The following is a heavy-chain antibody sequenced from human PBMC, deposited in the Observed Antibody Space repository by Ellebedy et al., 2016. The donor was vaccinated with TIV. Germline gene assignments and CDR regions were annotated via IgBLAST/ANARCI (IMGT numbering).Heavy chain of an antibody. D-gene: IGHD3-10*01. CDR1: GFSFSSYI. CDR2: ISSDSSDL. Sequence: PGGSLRLSCAASGFSFSSYIMNWVRQAPGEAPAWVSSISSDSSDLSYADSGKCRFTISRDNAKNLLYMQMHTLGVEDTAVYYCAAGSREYWFDPWGQGTLVTVSS. J-gene: IGHJ5*02. CDR3: AAGSREYWFDP. V-gene: IGHV3-21*01.